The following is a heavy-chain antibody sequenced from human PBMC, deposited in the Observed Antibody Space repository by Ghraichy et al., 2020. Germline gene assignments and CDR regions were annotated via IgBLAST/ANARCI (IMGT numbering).Heavy chain of an antibody. CDR1: GGSRRGARMG. V-gene: IGHV2-26*01. CDR3: ARTRRSYYRLGASDI. J-gene: IGHJ3*02. Sequence: GGSRRGARMGVSGSGRRPGKALAGLAHIFSNAGKSYSTSLKSRLTISKDTSKSQVVLTMTNMDPVDAATYYCARTRRSYYRLGASDIWGQETMVTVSS. D-gene: IGHD1-26*01. CDR2: IFSNAGK.